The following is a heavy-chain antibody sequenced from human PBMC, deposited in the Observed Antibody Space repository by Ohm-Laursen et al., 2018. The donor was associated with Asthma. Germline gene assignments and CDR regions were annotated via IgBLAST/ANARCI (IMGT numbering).Heavy chain of an antibody. CDR2: IYSGGST. Sequence: SLRLSCAASGFTVSSNYMSWVRQAPGKGLEWVSVIYSGGSTYYADSVKGRFTISRDNSKNTLYLQMNSLRAEDTAVYYCAKGICSSTSCYGYYGMDVWGQGTTVTVSS. D-gene: IGHD2-2*01. V-gene: IGHV3-53*05. CDR1: GFTVSSNY. J-gene: IGHJ6*02. CDR3: AKGICSSTSCYGYYGMDV.